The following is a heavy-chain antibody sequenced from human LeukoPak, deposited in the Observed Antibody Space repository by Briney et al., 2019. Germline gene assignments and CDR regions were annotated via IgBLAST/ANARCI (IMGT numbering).Heavy chain of an antibody. CDR2: IYPGGSET. D-gene: IGHD5-24*01. CDR3: ARANRDGHNQNFDH. J-gene: IGHJ4*02. V-gene: IGHV5-51*01. Sequence: GESLKISCKGLGYSFSSYWSAWVRQRPGKGLEWMGIIYPGGSETRYDPSFEGQVTISADRSTSTASLQWSSLRASDTGMYYCARANRDGHNQNFDHWGQGTLVSVSS. CDR1: GYSFSSYW.